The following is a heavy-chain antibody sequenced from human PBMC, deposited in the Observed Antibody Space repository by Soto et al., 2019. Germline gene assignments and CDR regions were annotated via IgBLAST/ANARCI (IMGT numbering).Heavy chain of an antibody. J-gene: IGHJ5*02. CDR2: IRSKGHNYAT. D-gene: IGHD3-16*01. V-gene: IGHV3-73*01. CDR3: TRDLFFYDYSGTLCIDL. CDR1: GDSFSGYS. Sequence: GGTLNLSCAVYGDSFSGYSMYWVRQASGKGPEWVGRIRSKGHNYATKYAASVKGRLLISRDDSKNTPYLQMLSLQTEATAVYYCTRDLFFYDYSGTLCIDLWGQGTLVTVSS.